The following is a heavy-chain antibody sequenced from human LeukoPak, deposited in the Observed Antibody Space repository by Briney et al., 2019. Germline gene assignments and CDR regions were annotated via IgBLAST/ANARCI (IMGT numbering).Heavy chain of an antibody. J-gene: IGHJ4*02. Sequence: GESLKISCKGSGYSFISYWIGWVRQLPGKGLEWMGIIYPGDSDTRYSPSFQGQVTISADKSISTAYLQWSSLKASDTAMYYCARRDCTVGSCSFDYWGQGTLVTVSS. CDR2: IYPGDSDT. CDR3: ARRDCTVGSCSFDY. D-gene: IGHD2-15*01. V-gene: IGHV5-51*01. CDR1: GYSFISYW.